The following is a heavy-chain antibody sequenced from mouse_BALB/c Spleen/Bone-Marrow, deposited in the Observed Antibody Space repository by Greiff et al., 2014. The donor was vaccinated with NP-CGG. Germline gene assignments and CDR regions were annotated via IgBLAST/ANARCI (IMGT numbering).Heavy chain of an antibody. J-gene: IGHJ3*01. V-gene: IGHV14-3*02. CDR1: GFNIKDTY. CDR2: IDPASGNT. D-gene: IGHD1-1*01. CDR3: AIYYYGSSGFAY. Sequence: VQLQQSGAELVKPGASVKLSCTAYGFNIKDTYMHWVKQRPEQGLEWIGRIDPASGNTKYDPKFQGKATITADTSSNTAYLQLSSLTSEDTAVYYCAIYYYGSSGFAYWGQGTLVTVSA.